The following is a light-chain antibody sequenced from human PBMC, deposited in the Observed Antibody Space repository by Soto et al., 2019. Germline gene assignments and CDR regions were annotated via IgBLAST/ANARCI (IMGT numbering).Light chain of an antibody. CDR1: QSISSH. J-gene: IGKJ5*01. CDR2: TAS. CDR3: QQSYSTPTS. V-gene: IGKV1-39*01. Sequence: DIRMSQSPSSLSASVGYTSTITCRASQSISSHLNWYQQKPGKAPNLLMYTASNLQSGVPSRFSGSGSGTEFTLTISSLQPEDFATYYCQQSYSTPTSFGQGTRLEIK.